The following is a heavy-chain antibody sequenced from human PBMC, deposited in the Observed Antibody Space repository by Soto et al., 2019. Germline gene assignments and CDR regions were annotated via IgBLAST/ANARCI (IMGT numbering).Heavy chain of an antibody. CDR2: IQYDGSNE. Sequence: GRPHRLRNAASGVNCRNHGRNWIRKAQSKGLEWVTLIQYDGSNEYYADSVKGRFSISRDNAKNSLHLQMNSLRDEDTAVYYCARGFCSGXSCREVYYFYFYMDVWGKGTTVTVSS. D-gene: IGHD2-15*01. J-gene: IGHJ6*03. V-gene: IGHV3-30*04. CDR3: ARGFCSGXSCREVYYFYFYMDV. CDR1: GVNCRNHG.